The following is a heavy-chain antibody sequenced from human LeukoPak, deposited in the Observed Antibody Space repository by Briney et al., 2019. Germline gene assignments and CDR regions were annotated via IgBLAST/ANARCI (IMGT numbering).Heavy chain of an antibody. CDR3: ARGGAGSSISYYYYYMDV. CDR1: GGSISSHY. CDR2: IYYSGSI. J-gene: IGHJ6*03. D-gene: IGHD6-6*01. Sequence: SETLSLTCTVSGGSISSHYWSWIRQPPGKGLEWIGYIYYSGSINYNPSLKSRVTMSVDTSKNQFSLKLSSVTAADTAVYYCARGGAGSSISYYYYYMDVWGKGTTVTVSS. V-gene: IGHV4-59*11.